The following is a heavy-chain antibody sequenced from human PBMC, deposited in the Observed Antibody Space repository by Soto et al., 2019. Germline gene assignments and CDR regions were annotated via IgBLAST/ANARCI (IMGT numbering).Heavy chain of an antibody. J-gene: IGHJ4*02. D-gene: IGHD6-6*01. CDR2: INHSGST. Sequence: PSETLSLTCAVYGGSFSGYYWSWIRQPPGKGLEWIGEINHSGSTNYNPSLKSRVTISVDTSKNQFSLKLSSVTAADTAVYYCARGHRPYSSSSYYFDYWGQGTLVTSPQ. CDR1: GGSFSGYY. V-gene: IGHV4-34*01. CDR3: ARGHRPYSSSSYYFDY.